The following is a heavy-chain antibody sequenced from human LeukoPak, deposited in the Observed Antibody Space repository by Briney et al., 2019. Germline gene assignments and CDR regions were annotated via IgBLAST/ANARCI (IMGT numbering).Heavy chain of an antibody. D-gene: IGHD5-24*01. V-gene: IGHV3-21*01. Sequence: GGSLRLSCAASGFTFSSYSMNWVRQAPGKGLEWVSSISSSSSYIYYADSVKGRFTISRDNAKNSLYLQMNSLRAEDTAVYYCARDHRRGGYTPGYWGQGTLVTVSS. CDR3: ARDHRRGGYTPGY. CDR1: GFTFSSYS. J-gene: IGHJ4*02. CDR2: ISSSSSYI.